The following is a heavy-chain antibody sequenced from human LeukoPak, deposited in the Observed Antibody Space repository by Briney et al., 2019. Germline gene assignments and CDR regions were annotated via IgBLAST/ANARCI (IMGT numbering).Heavy chain of an antibody. Sequence: SETLSLTCTVSGGSISSYYWSWIRQPAGKGLEWIGRIYTSGSTNYNPSLKSRVTMSVDTSKNQFSLKLSSVTAADTAVYYCAREYCGGDCYSRVGWFDPWGQGTLVTVSS. D-gene: IGHD2-21*01. V-gene: IGHV4-4*07. CDR3: AREYCGGDCYSRVGWFDP. CDR1: GGSISSYY. CDR2: IYTSGST. J-gene: IGHJ5*02.